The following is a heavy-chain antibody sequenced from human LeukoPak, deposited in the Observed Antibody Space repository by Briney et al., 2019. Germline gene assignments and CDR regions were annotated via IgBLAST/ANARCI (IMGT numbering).Heavy chain of an antibody. V-gene: IGHV7-4-1*02. J-gene: IGHJ4*02. CDR3: ARDFPSVDGGSSAVDY. CDR2: INTNTGNP. D-gene: IGHD4-23*01. CDR1: GGTFSSYA. Sequence: ASVKVSCKASGGTFSSYAISWVRQAPGQGLEWMGWINTNTGNPTYAQGFTGRFVFSLDTSVSTAYLQISSLKAEDTAVYYCARDFPSVDGGSSAVDYWGQGTLVTASS.